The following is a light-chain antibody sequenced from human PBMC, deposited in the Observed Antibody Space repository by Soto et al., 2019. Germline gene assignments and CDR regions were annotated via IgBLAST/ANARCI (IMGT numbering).Light chain of an antibody. Sequence: QSVLTQPASVSGSFGQSITISCTGTSSDVGGYNYVAWYQQHPGKAPKLIIYDVINRPSGVSNRFSGSKSGNTASLTISGLQAEDEADYYCSSYTSSHTYVFGSGTRSPS. V-gene: IGLV2-14*01. CDR1: SSDVGGYNY. CDR2: DVI. CDR3: SSYTSSHTYV. J-gene: IGLJ1*01.